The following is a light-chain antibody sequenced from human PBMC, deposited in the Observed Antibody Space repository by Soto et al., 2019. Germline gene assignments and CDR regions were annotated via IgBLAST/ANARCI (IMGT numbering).Light chain of an antibody. J-gene: IGKJ2*01. V-gene: IGKV2-30*02. Sequence: DVVLTQSPLSLPVTLGQPASISCRSSQSLVHSDGIFYLNWFQQRPGQSPRRLIYKVSNRDYGVPERFSGSGSGTDCTLEISRVEAEDVGVYYCMQGSHWPYTFGQGTKLEIK. CDR2: KVS. CDR3: MQGSHWPYT. CDR1: QSLVHSDGIFY.